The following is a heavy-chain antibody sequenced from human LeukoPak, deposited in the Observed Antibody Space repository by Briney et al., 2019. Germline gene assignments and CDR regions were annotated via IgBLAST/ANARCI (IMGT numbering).Heavy chain of an antibody. CDR2: INPNSGGT. V-gene: IGHV1-2*04. D-gene: IGHD5/OR15-5a*01. J-gene: IGHJ6*04. Sequence: GASVKVSCKASGYTFTGYYMHWVRQAPGQGLEWMGWINPNSGGTNYAQKFQGWVTMTRDTSISTAYMELSRLRSDDTAVYYCARGVPNYYYYGMDVWGKGTTVTVSS. CDR3: ARGVPNYYYYGMDV. CDR1: GYTFTGYY.